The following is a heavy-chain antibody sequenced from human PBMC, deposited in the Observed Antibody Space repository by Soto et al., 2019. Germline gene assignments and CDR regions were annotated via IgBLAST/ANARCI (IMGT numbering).Heavy chain of an antibody. Sequence: GGSLRLSCAASGFTFDDYAMHWVRQAPGKGLEWVSGISWNSGSIGYADSVKGRFTISRDNAKNSLYLQMNSLRAEDTALYYCAKDMFGITGTTWSVGRDAFDIWGQGTMVTVSS. D-gene: IGHD1-20*01. CDR3: AKDMFGITGTTWSVGRDAFDI. CDR2: ISWNSGSI. J-gene: IGHJ3*02. CDR1: GFTFDDYA. V-gene: IGHV3-9*01.